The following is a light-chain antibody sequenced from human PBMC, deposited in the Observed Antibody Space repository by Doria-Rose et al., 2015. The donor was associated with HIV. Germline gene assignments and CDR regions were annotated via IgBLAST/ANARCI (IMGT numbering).Light chain of an antibody. V-gene: IGLV2-14*03. Sequence: SSDVGAHNSVSWYQQHPGKAPKLMIYEVTNRASGVSNRFSGSKSGDTASLTISGLQAEDEADYYCSSYAGTNTLGVFGGGTKLTVL. CDR3: SSYAGTNTLGV. J-gene: IGLJ2*01. CDR1: SSDVGAHNS. CDR2: EVT.